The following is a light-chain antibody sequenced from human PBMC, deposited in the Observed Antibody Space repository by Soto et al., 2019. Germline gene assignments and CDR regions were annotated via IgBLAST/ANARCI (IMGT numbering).Light chain of an antibody. V-gene: IGKV3-15*01. Sequence: EIVMTQSPATLSVSPGERATLSCRASQSVANDLAWYQHKPGQAPRLLTHGASTRATGIPARFSGIGSGTEFTLTTSSLKSEDFAVYYCQQYNKWPQTLGQGTRLEIK. CDR1: QSVAND. CDR2: GAS. CDR3: QQYNKWPQT. J-gene: IGKJ5*01.